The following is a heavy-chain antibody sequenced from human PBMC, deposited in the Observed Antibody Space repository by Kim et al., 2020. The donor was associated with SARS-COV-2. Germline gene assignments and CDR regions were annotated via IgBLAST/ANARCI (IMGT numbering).Heavy chain of an antibody. CDR1: GGSFSGYY. J-gene: IGHJ6*03. CDR2: INHSGST. Sequence: SETLSLTCAVYGGSFSGYYWSWIRQPPGKGLEWIGEINHSGSTNYNPSLKSRVTISVDTSKNQFSLKLSSVTAADTAVYYCARGGRIYRSSTIFGQNPPPYYYYYYMDVWGKGTTVTVSS. V-gene: IGHV4-34*01. CDR3: ARGGRIYRSSTIFGQNPPPYYYYYYMDV. D-gene: IGHD3-3*01.